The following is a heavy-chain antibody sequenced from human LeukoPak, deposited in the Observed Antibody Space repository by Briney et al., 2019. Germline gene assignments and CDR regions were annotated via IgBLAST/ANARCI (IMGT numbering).Heavy chain of an antibody. V-gene: IGHV3-15*01. CDR2: IKSKTDGGTT. CDR1: GFPFNNAW. D-gene: IGHD5-12*01. J-gene: IGHJ4*02. Sequence: PGGSLRLSCAASGFPFNNAWMSWLRQGPGKGLEWDGRIKSKTDGGTTDYAAPVKGRFTISRDDSKNTVFLQMDSLKTEDTAVYYCTTEDLRNSWGQGTLVTVSS. CDR3: TTEDLRNS.